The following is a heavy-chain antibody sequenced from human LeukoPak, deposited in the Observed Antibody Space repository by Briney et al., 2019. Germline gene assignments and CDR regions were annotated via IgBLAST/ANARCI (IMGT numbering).Heavy chain of an antibody. CDR2: ISPTGSTT. Sequence: GGSLRLSCTASGSSFSGHWMHWARQLPGKGLVWVSRISPTGSTTSYAGSVKGRFTVSRDNAKSTLYLQVNNLRAEDTAVYYCARGPNSNWSGLDFWGQGTLLTVSS. CDR3: ARGPNSNWSGLDF. D-gene: IGHD6-6*01. CDR1: GSSFSGHW. J-gene: IGHJ4*02. V-gene: IGHV3-74*01.